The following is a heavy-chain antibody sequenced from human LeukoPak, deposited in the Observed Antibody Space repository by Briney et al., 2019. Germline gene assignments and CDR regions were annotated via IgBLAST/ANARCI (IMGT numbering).Heavy chain of an antibody. CDR1: GFTFSSYG. CDR3: AKGPRQWLVTGAFDI. V-gene: IGHV3-30*18. CDR2: ISYDGSNK. J-gene: IGHJ3*02. Sequence: GGSLRLSCAASGFTFSSYGMHWVRQAPGKGLEWVAVISYDGSNKYYADSAKGRFTISRDNSKNTLYLQMNSLRAEDTAVYYCAKGPRQWLVTGAFDIWGQGTMVTVSS. D-gene: IGHD6-19*01.